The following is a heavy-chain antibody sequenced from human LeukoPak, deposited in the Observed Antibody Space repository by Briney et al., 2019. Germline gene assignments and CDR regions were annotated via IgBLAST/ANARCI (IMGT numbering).Heavy chain of an antibody. V-gene: IGHV3-48*04. Sequence: TGGSLRLSCTASGFTVSSNYMSWVRQAPGKGLEWLSYISDSSDIIYYADSVKGRFTISRDNAKDSLYLQMNSLRAEDTGIYYCARGYSGTYPNVWGQGTMVTVSS. D-gene: IGHD1-26*01. CDR1: GFTVSSNY. CDR2: ISDSSDII. CDR3: ARGYSGTYPNV. J-gene: IGHJ3*01.